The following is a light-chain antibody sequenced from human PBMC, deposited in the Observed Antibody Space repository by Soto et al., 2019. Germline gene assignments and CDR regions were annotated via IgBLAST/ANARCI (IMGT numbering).Light chain of an antibody. CDR3: SSYAGSNNV. CDR1: SSDVGGYNY. CDR2: EVS. Sequence: QSVLTQPPSASGSPGHSVTISCTGTSSDVGGYNYVSWYQQHPGKAPKLMIYEVSKRPSGVPDRFSGSKSGNTASLTVSGLQAEDEADYYCSSYAGSNNVFGTGTKVTDL. V-gene: IGLV2-8*01. J-gene: IGLJ1*01.